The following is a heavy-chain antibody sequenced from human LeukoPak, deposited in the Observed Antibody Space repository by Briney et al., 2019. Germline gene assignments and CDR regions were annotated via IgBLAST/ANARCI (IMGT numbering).Heavy chain of an antibody. CDR1: GFTFDDYA. J-gene: IGHJ4*02. CDR2: INWNSGSI. Sequence: PGRSLRLSCAASGFTFDDYAMHWVRQPPGKGLEWVSGINWNSGSIGYADSVKGRFTISRDNAKNSLYLQMNSLRAEDTAVYYCARDPHRGGDFDYWGQGTLVTVSS. V-gene: IGHV3-9*01. CDR3: ARDPHRGGDFDY. D-gene: IGHD3-16*01.